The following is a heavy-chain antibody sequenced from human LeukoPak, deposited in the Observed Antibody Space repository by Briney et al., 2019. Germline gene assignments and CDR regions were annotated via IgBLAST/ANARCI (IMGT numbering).Heavy chain of an antibody. CDR2: IKQDGSEK. Sequence: GGSLRLSCAASGFTFSSYNMNWVRQAPGKGLEWVANIKQDGSEKYYVDSVKGRFTISRDNAKNSLYLQMNSLRAEDTAVYYCARDLFRAVAGTGGYWGQGTLVTVSS. CDR1: GFTFSSYN. V-gene: IGHV3-7*01. CDR3: ARDLFRAVAGTGGY. J-gene: IGHJ4*02. D-gene: IGHD6-19*01.